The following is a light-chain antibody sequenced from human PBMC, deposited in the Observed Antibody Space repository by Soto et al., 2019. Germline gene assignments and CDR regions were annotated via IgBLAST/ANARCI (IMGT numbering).Light chain of an antibody. Sequence: EIVSTQSPGTLSLSPGERATLSCRASQSVSSTYLAWYQQKPGQAPRLLIYGASSRATGIPDRFSGSGSGTDFTLTISRLEPEDFAVYYCQHYGSLVLTFGGGTKVESK. J-gene: IGKJ4*01. CDR1: QSVSSTY. V-gene: IGKV3-20*01. CDR2: GAS. CDR3: QHYGSLVLT.